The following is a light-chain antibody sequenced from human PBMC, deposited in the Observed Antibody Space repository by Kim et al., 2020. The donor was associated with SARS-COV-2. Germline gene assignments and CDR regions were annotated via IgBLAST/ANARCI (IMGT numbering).Light chain of an antibody. CDR3: QHYNNWLSWA. CDR1: QSVGSK. Sequence: VSRGERAPLSCRASQSVGSKLAWYQQKPGQAPRLLIYDASTRATDIPARFSGSGSGTDFFLTISSLQSEDVAVYYCQHYNNWLSWAFVPGTKVEI. J-gene: IGKJ1*01. CDR2: DAS. V-gene: IGKV3-15*01.